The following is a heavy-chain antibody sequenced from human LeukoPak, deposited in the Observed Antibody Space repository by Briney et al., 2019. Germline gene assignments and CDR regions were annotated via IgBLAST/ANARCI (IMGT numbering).Heavy chain of an antibody. CDR1: GFTFSSYF. D-gene: IGHD4-23*01. CDR2: ISGGGDGT. Sequence: GGSLRLSCAASGFTFSSYFMSWVRQVPGKGLEWVAAISGGGDGTHYPDSVKGRFTISRDNSKNTLYLQMNSLRVEDTAVYHCAKESYGGKGGFDSWGQGTLVTVSS. CDR3: AKESYGGKGGFDS. V-gene: IGHV3-23*01. J-gene: IGHJ4*02.